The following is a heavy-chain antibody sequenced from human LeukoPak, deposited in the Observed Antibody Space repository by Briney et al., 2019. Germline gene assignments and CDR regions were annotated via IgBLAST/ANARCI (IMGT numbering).Heavy chain of an antibody. J-gene: IGHJ4*02. CDR3: ARFLTVAVVPQRVDC. CDR2: ISSGSGHI. CDR1: GFTFNTYT. V-gene: IGHV3-21*01. Sequence: PGGSLRLSCAASGFTFNTYTMTWVRQAPGKGLEWVSSISSGSGHIYYADSMKGRFTISRDNAKSSLYLQMNSLRAEDTAVYYCARFLTVAVVPQRVDCWGQGTLVTVSS. D-gene: IGHD6-19*01.